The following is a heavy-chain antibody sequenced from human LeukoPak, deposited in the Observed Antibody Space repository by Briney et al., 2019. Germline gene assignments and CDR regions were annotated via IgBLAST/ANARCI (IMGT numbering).Heavy chain of an antibody. V-gene: IGHV6-1*01. CDR3: ARGFHGEIGYYYYYMDV. CDR2: TYYRSTWYN. J-gene: IGHJ6*03. Sequence: SQTLSLTCAISGDSVSSNSAAWNWIRQSPSRGLEWLGRTYYRSTWYNDYAVSVKSRISINPDTSKNQFSLQLKSVTPEDTAVYYCARGFHGEIGYYYYYMDVWGKGTTVTVS. D-gene: IGHD7-27*01. CDR1: GDSVSSNSAA.